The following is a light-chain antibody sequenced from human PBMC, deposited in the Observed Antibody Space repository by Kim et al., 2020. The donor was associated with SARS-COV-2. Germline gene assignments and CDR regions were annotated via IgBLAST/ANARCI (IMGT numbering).Light chain of an antibody. Sequence: SPGERASLSCRASRSVCSTSLGWYQQKPGQAPRLLIYGASSRATGIPDRFSGSGSGTDFTLTISRLEPEDFAVYYCQQYGSSPRTFGQGTKVDIK. CDR2: GAS. J-gene: IGKJ1*01. CDR3: QQYGSSPRT. V-gene: IGKV3-20*01. CDR1: RSVCSTS.